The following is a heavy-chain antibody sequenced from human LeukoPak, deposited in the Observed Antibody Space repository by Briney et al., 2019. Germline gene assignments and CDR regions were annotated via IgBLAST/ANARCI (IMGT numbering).Heavy chain of an antibody. CDR1: GGSFSGYC. V-gene: IGHV4-34*01. CDR3: ARLAGSGSYYYYYGMDV. Sequence: SETLSLTCAVYGGSFSGYCWSWIRQPPGKGLGWIGEINHSGSTNYNPSLKSRVTISVDTSKNQFSLKLSSVTAADTAVYYCARLAGSGSYYYYYGMDVWGKGTTVTVSS. CDR2: INHSGST. J-gene: IGHJ6*04. D-gene: IGHD6-19*01.